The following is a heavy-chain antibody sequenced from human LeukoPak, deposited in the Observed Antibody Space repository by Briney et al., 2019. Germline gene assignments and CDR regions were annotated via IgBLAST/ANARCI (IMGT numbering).Heavy chain of an antibody. CDR3: ARSGLLSPRRAIDY. J-gene: IGHJ4*02. D-gene: IGHD3-10*01. Sequence: PSETLSLTCTVSGGSISSYYWSWIRQPPGKGLEWIGYIYYSGSTNYNPSLKSRVTISVDTSKNQFSLKLSSVTAADTAVYYCARSGLLSPRRAIDYWGQGTLVTVSS. CDR2: IYYSGST. CDR1: GGSISSYY. V-gene: IGHV4-59*01.